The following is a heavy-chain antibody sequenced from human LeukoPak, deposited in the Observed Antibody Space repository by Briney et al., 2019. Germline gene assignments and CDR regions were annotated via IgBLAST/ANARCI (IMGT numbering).Heavy chain of an antibody. D-gene: IGHD6-6*01. CDR1: GFTFSSYS. CDR2: ISSGSTI. V-gene: IGHV3-48*04. Sequence: GGSLRLSCAASGFTFSSYSMDWVRQAPGKGLEWVSYISSGSTIYYADSVKGRFTISRDNAKNSLYLQMNSLRAEDTAVYYRARDGSQQLVSTYYYYYMDVWGKGTTVTISS. J-gene: IGHJ6*03. CDR3: ARDGSQQLVSTYYYYYMDV.